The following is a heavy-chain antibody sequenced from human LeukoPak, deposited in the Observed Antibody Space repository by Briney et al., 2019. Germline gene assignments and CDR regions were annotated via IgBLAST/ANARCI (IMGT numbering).Heavy chain of an antibody. CDR3: AKDWSSSWSGGDY. CDR2: IRNDGIHK. D-gene: IGHD6-13*01. Sequence: PGGSLRLSCAASGFTFSNYGMHWVRQAPGKGLEWVTFIRNDGIHKYYIDSVKGRFTISRDTSKNTLYLQMNSLRPEDTAVYYCAKDWSSSWSGGDYWGQGTLVTVSS. V-gene: IGHV3-30*02. CDR1: GFTFSNYG. J-gene: IGHJ4*02.